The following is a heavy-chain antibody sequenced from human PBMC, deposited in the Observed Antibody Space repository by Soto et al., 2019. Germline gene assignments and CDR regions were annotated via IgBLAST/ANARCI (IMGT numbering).Heavy chain of an antibody. Sequence: QVQLVESGGGVVQPGRSLRLSCAASGFTFSSYAMHWVRQAPGKGLEWVAVISYDGSNKYYADSVKGRFTISRDNSKNVLYLQMNSLRAEDTAVYYCARGNPRYCSSTSCSPGLLYYYGMDVWGQGTTVTVSS. V-gene: IGHV3-30-3*01. D-gene: IGHD2-2*01. J-gene: IGHJ6*02. CDR3: ARGNPRYCSSTSCSPGLLYYYGMDV. CDR1: GFTFSSYA. CDR2: ISYDGSNK.